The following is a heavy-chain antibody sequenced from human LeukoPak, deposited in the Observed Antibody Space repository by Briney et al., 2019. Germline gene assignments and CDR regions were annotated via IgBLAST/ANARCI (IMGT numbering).Heavy chain of an antibody. J-gene: IGHJ4*02. CDR1: GGSVSSGSYY. CDR3: ARDQRSIAVAGPFDY. D-gene: IGHD6-19*01. V-gene: IGHV4-61*01. CDR2: IYYSGST. Sequence: SETLSLTCTVSGGSVSSGSYYWSWIRQPPGKGLEWIGYIYYSGSTNYNPSLKSRVTISVDTSKNQFSLKLSSVTAADTAVYYCARDQRSIAVAGPFDYWGQGTLVTVSS.